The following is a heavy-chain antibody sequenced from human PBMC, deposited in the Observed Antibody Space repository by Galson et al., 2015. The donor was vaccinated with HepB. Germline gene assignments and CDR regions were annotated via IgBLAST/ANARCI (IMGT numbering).Heavy chain of an antibody. J-gene: IGHJ5*02. CDR2: INHSGST. CDR1: GGSFSGYY. CDR3: ARARRITIFGVVITPNWFDP. D-gene: IGHD3-3*01. V-gene: IGHV4-34*01. Sequence: ETLSLTCAVYGGSFSGYYWSWIRQPPGKGLEWIGEINHSGSTNYNPSLKSRVTISVDTSKNQFSLKLSSVTAADTAVYYCARARRITIFGVVITPNWFDPWGQGTLVTVSS.